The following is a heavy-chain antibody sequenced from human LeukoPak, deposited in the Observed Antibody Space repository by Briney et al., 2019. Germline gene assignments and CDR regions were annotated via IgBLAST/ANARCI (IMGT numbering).Heavy chain of an antibody. Sequence: SETLSLTCTVPGGSISSYYWSWIRQPAGKGLEWIGRIYTSGSTNYNPSLKSRVTMSVDTSKNQFSLKLSSVTAADTAVYYCAGGTMYSSSSFFGGYYYGMDVWGQGTTVTVSS. D-gene: IGHD6-6*01. CDR1: GGSISSYY. CDR3: AGGTMYSSSSFFGGYYYGMDV. J-gene: IGHJ6*02. CDR2: IYTSGST. V-gene: IGHV4-4*07.